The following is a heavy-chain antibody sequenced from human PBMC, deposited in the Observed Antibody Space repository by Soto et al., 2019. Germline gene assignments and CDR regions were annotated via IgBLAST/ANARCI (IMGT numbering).Heavy chain of an antibody. D-gene: IGHD3-22*01. V-gene: IGHV3-23*01. J-gene: IGHJ4*02. CDR2: ISGSGVST. CDR3: AKSPGMYYYDSSGYYHYDY. Sequence: EVQLLESGGGLAQPGGSLRLSCAAYGFTFSSYAMSWVRQAPGKGLEWVSAISGSGVSTYYADSVKGRFTISRDNSKNTLYLQMNSLRAEDTAVYYCAKSPGMYYYDSSGYYHYDYWGQGTLVTVSS. CDR1: GFTFSSYA.